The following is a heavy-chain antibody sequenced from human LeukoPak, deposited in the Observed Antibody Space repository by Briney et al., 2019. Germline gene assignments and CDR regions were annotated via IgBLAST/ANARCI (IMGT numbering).Heavy chain of an antibody. V-gene: IGHV3-48*01. CDR1: GFTFSSNS. Sequence: GGSLRLSCAASGFTFSSNSMNWVRQAPGKGLEWVSYISGSRSTIYYADSVKGRFTISRDNAKNSLYLQMNSLRAEDTAVYYCARVYSSSSSYDYWGQGTLVTVSS. D-gene: IGHD6-6*01. J-gene: IGHJ4*02. CDR3: ARVYSSSSSYDY. CDR2: ISGSRSTI.